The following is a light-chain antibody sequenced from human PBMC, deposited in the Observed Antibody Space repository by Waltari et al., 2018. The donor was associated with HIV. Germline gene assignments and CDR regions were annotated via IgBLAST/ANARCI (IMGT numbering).Light chain of an antibody. J-gene: IGKJ1*01. CDR2: WAS. CDR1: RSVLSTSSNKNY. CDR3: QQYYDTRT. Sequence: DIVMTQSPDSLAVTLGERVTISCKSSRSVLSTSSNKNYLAWFQRRPGQRPKLLISWASKRESGVPDRFRGSGSGTDFTLTITSRQAEDVAVYYCQQYYDTRTFGQGTSVEI. V-gene: IGKV4-1*01.